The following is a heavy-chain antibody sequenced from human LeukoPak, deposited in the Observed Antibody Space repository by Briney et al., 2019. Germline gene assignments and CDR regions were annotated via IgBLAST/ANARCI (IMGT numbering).Heavy chain of an antibody. CDR1: GFTFSSYG. V-gene: IGHV3-30*18. CDR3: AKDPFIYGDFTGWFDP. Sequence: GGSLRLSCAASGFTFSSYGMHWVRQAPGKGLEWVAVISYDGSNKYYADSVKGRFTISRDNSKNTLYLQMNSLGAEDTAVYYCAKDPFIYGDFTGWFDPWGQGTLVTVSS. D-gene: IGHD4-17*01. J-gene: IGHJ5*02. CDR2: ISYDGSNK.